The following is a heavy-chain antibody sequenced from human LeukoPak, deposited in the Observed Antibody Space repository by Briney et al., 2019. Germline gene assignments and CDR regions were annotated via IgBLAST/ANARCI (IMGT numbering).Heavy chain of an antibody. CDR2: IRYDGSNK. CDR3: ARAAGYCSSASCYGPLDY. J-gene: IGHJ4*02. CDR1: GFTFSSYG. V-gene: IGHV3-30*02. D-gene: IGHD2-2*01. Sequence: PGGSLRLSCAASGFTFSSYGMHWVRQAPGKGLEWVAFIRYDGSNKYYADSVKGRFTISRDNSKNTLYLQMNSLRAEDTAVYYCARAAGYCSSASCYGPLDYWGQGTLVTVSS.